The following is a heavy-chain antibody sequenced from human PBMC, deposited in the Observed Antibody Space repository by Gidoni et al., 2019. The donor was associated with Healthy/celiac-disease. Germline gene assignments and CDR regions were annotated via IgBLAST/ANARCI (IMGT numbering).Heavy chain of an antibody. D-gene: IGHD2-8*01. CDR3: AKTPHSDIVLMGCFDP. CDR2: ISGSGGST. J-gene: IGHJ5*02. V-gene: IGHV3-23*01. Sequence: EVQLLASGGGLVQPGGSLRLSCAASGFTFSSYAMGWVRQAPGKGLGWVSAISGSGGSTYYADSVKGRFTISRDNSKNTLYLQMNSLRAEDTAVYYCAKTPHSDIVLMGCFDPWGQGTLVTVSS. CDR1: GFTFSSYA.